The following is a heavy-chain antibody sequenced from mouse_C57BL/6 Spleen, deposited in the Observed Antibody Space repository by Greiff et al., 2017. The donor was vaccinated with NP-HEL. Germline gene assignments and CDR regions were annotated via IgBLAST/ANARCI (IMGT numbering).Heavy chain of an antibody. D-gene: IGHD2-3*01. CDR1: GFTFTDYY. Sequence: EVQGVESGGGLVQPGGSLSLSCAASGFTFTDYYMSWVRQPPGKALEWLGFIRNKANGYTTEYSASVKGRFTISRDNSQSILYLQMNALRAEDSATYYCARYTVYDGFFDYWGQGTTLTVSS. CDR3: ARYTVYDGFFDY. V-gene: IGHV7-3*01. J-gene: IGHJ2*01. CDR2: IRNKANGYTT.